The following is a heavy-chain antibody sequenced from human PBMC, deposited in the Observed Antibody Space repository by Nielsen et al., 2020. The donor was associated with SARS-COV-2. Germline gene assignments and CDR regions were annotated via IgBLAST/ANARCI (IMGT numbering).Heavy chain of an antibody. Sequence: GGSLRLSCAASGFTFSAYAMIWVRQAAGKGLEWVSAVSGDVAHTTYYADSVKGRFTISGDNSRNTVYLQMNSLRAEDTAVYYCAKDEDREIPWDYGMDVWGQGTTVTVSS. J-gene: IGHJ6*02. CDR1: GFTFSAYA. CDR2: VSGDVAHTT. D-gene: IGHD2-15*01. V-gene: IGHV3-23*01. CDR3: AKDEDREIPWDYGMDV.